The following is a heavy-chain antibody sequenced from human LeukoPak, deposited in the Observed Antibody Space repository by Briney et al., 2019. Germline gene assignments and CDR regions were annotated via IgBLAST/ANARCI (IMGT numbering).Heavy chain of an antibody. CDR2: ISYDGSNK. J-gene: IGHJ4*02. CDR1: AFTFSSNA. Sequence: TLTLYSAASAFTFSSNARHRDRQAQGKGLEWVVVISYDGSNKYYADSVKGRFTISRDNSKNTLYLQMNSLRAEDTAVYYCARALRGDGYNLGYWGQGTLVTVSS. D-gene: IGHD5-24*01. V-gene: IGHV3-30*04. CDR3: ARALRGDGYNLGY.